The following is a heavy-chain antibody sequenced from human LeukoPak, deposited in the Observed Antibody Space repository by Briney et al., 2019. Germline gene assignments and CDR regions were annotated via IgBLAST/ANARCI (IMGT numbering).Heavy chain of an antibody. Sequence: SETLSLTCTVSGRSVSSSSYYWTWIRQPPGKGLEWIGYISYSGSTSYSPSLKSRVTISVDTSTKQFSLNLSSVTAADTAVYYCAREGYTSGSDAFDIWGQGTMVTVSS. J-gene: IGHJ3*02. V-gene: IGHV4-61*01. D-gene: IGHD6-19*01. CDR3: AREGYTSGSDAFDI. CDR2: ISYSGST. CDR1: GRSVSSSSYY.